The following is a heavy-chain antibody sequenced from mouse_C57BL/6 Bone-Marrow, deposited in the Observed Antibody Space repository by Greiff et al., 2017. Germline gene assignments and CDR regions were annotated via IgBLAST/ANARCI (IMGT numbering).Heavy chain of an antibody. CDR1: GFSLSTFGMG. J-gene: IGHJ4*01. Sequence: QVTLKESGPGILQPSQTLSLTCSFSGFSLSTFGMGVGWIRQPSGKGLEWLAHIWWDDDKYYNPALQSRLTISKDTSKNQVFLKIANVDTADTATYYCARMELGRDYYAMDYWGQGTSVTVSS. CDR3: ARMELGRDYYAMDY. V-gene: IGHV8-8*01. CDR2: IWWDDDK. D-gene: IGHD4-1*01.